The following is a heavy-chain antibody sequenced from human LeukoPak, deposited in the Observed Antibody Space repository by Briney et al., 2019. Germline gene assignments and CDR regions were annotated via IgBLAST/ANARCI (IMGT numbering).Heavy chain of an antibody. D-gene: IGHD5-12*01. Sequence: GGSLRLSCAASGFTFSSYAMSWVRRAPGKGLEWVSAISGSGGSTYYADSGKGRFTISRDNSKNTLYLQMNSLRAEDTAVYYCAKDPHAIIVATIRSYYFDYWGQGTLVTVSS. CDR3: AKDPHAIIVATIRSYYFDY. J-gene: IGHJ4*02. V-gene: IGHV3-23*01. CDR2: ISGSGGST. CDR1: GFTFSSYA.